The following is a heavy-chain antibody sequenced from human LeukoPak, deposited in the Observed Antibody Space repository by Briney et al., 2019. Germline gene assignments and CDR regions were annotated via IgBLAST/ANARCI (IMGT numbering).Heavy chain of an antibody. CDR1: GGSISSGSYY. J-gene: IGHJ6*03. Sequence: PSETLSLTSTVSGGSISSGSYYWGWIRQPPGKGLEWIGSIYYSGSTYYNPSLKSRVTISVDTSKNQFSLKLRSVTAADTAVYYWARQGTGVKWELRPSYYYYYMDVWGKGTTVTISS. CDR3: ARQGTGVKWELRPSYYYYYMDV. CDR2: IYYSGST. V-gene: IGHV4-39*01. D-gene: IGHD1-26*01.